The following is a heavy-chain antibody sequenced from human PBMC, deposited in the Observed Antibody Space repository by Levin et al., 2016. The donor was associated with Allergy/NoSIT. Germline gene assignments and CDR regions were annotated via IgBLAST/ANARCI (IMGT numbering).Heavy chain of an antibody. Sequence: SETLSLTCAVYGGSFSGYYWSWIRQPPEEGLEWIGYVYYSGTTSYNPSLRSRLTISVDTSKNQFSLKLTSVTAADTAVYYCARYDSSGSVTYYDYWGQGTLVTVSS. D-gene: IGHD3-10*01. J-gene: IGHJ4*02. CDR3: ARYDSSGSVTYYDY. V-gene: IGHV4-34*11. CDR2: VYYSGTT. CDR1: GGSFSGYY.